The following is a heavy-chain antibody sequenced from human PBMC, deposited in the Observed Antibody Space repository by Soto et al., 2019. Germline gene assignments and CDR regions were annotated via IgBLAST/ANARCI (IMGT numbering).Heavy chain of an antibody. CDR3: AKDYCGGDCYPDY. CDR1: GGSFSAYY. J-gene: IGHJ4*02. V-gene: IGHV4-34*01. D-gene: IGHD2-21*02. Sequence: PSETLSLTCAVYGGSFSAYYWSWIRQPPGKGLEWIGEINHSGGTSYNPSLKSRVTIPVDTSKSQFSLKLTSVTAADRAVYYCAKDYCGGDCYPDYWGQGTLVTVSS. CDR2: INHSGGT.